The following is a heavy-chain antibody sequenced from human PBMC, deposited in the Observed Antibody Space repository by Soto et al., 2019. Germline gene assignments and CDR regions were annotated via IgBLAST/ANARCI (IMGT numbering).Heavy chain of an antibody. CDR2: INHSGST. CDR1: GGSFSGYY. CDR3: ARVPRRVYARPNYYYYYMDV. V-gene: IGHV4-34*01. Sequence: SATLSLTCAVYGGSFSGYYWSWIRQPPGKGLEWIGEINHSGSTNYNPSLKSRVTISVDTSKNQFSLKLSSVTAADTAVYYCARVPRRVYARPNYYYYYMDVWGKGTTVTSP. D-gene: IGHD2-8*01. J-gene: IGHJ6*03.